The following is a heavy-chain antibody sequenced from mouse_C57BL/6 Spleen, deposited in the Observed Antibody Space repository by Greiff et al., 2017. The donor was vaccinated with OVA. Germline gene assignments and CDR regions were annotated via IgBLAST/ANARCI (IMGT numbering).Heavy chain of an antibody. CDR1: GYSITSYY. V-gene: IGHV3-8*01. J-gene: IGHJ2*01. D-gene: IGHD2-1*01. CDR2: ISYSGST. CDR3: TRSGYVNRDY. Sequence: EVMLVESGPGLAKPSQTLSLTCSVTGYSITSYYWNWIRKFPGNKLEYMGYISYSGSTYYNPSLKSRISITRDTSKNQYDLQLNSVTTENTATYYCTRSGYVNRDYWGQGTTLTVSS.